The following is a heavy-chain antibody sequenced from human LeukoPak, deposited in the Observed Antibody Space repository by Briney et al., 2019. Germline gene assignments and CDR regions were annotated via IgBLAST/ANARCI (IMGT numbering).Heavy chain of an antibody. CDR2: ISWNSGTI. CDR3: ARERRITIGYYFDY. CDR1: GFTFDDYA. V-gene: IGHV3-9*01. J-gene: IGHJ4*02. Sequence: GGSLRLSCAASGFTFDDYAMHWVRQAPGKGLEWVSGISWNSGTIDYADSVKGRFTISRDNAKNSLYLQMNSLRAEDTAVYYCARERRITIGYYFDYWGQGTLVTVSS. D-gene: IGHD3-10*01.